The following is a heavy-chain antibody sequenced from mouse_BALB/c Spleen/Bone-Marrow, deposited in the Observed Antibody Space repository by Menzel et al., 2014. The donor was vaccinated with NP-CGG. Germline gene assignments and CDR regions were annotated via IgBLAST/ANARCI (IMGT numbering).Heavy chain of an antibody. V-gene: IGHV14-1*02. D-gene: IGHD1-1*01. CDR2: IDPENGNT. CDR1: GFNIKDYY. J-gene: IGHJ1*01. Sequence: VQLKESGAELVMPGALVKLSCKASGFNIKDYYMHWVKQRPEQGLEWIGWIDPENGNTIYDPKFQGKASITADTSSNTAYLQLSSLTSEDTAVYYCASGYYGSSPYWYFDVWGAGTTVTVSS. CDR3: ASGYYGSSPYWYFDV.